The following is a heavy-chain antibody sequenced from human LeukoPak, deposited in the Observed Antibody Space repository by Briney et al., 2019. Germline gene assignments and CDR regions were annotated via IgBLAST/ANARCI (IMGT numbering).Heavy chain of an antibody. Sequence: AGGSLRLSCAASGFTFSSYAMSWVRQTPGKGLEWIGEINHSGSTNYNPSLKSRVTISVDTSKNQFSLKLSSVTAADTAVYYCARAYWADDAFDIWGQGTMVTVSS. V-gene: IGHV4-34*01. CDR2: INHSGST. CDR1: GFTFSSYA. D-gene: IGHD2-8*02. CDR3: ARAYWADDAFDI. J-gene: IGHJ3*02.